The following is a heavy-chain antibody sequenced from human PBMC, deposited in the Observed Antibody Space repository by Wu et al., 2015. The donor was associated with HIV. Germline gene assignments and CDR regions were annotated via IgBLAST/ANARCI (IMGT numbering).Heavy chain of an antibody. J-gene: IGHJ6*03. CDR3: ASVGATQYYYYYMDV. Sequence: QVQLVQSGAEVKKPGSSMKVSCKASGGTFSNYAINWVRQAPGQGLEWMGGIIPIFGTANYAQKFQGRVTITADESTSTAYMELSSLRSEDTAVYYCASVGATQYYYYYMDVWGKGTTVTVSS. CDR2: IIPIFGTA. V-gene: IGHV1-69*12. D-gene: IGHD1-26*01. CDR1: GGTFSNYA.